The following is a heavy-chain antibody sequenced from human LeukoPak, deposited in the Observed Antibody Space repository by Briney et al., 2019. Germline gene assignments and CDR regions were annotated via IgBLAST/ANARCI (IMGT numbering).Heavy chain of an antibody. CDR1: GYTFTGYY. V-gene: IGHV1-2*02. J-gene: IGHJ4*02. D-gene: IGHD6-19*01. CDR3: AREGIAVAGMDY. Sequence: ASVKVSCKASGYTFTGYYMHWVRQAPGQGLEWMGWINPNSGGTNYAQKFQGRVTMTRDTSISTAYMELGRLRSVDTAVYYCAREGIAVAGMDYWGQGTLVTVSS. CDR2: INPNSGGT.